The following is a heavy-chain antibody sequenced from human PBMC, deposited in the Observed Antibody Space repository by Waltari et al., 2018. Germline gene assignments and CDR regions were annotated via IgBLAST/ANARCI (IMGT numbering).Heavy chain of an antibody. D-gene: IGHD2-8*01. Sequence: QVQLVQSGAEVKKPGASVKVSCKASGYTFTSYDINWVRQATGQGLEWVGGMNPNSGNTGYAQKFQGRVTMTSNTSTSTASMELSSLRSEDTAVYYCARALISGAFYYYYGMDVWGQGTTVTVSS. CDR1: GYTFTSYD. CDR3: ARALISGAFYYYYGMDV. CDR2: MNPNSGNT. J-gene: IGHJ6*02. V-gene: IGHV1-8*01.